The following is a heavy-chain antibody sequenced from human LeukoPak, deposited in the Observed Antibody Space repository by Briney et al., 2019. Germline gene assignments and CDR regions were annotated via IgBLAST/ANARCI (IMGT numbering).Heavy chain of an antibody. Sequence: SETLSLTCTVSGGSISSYYWSWIRQPPGKGLEWIGYIYYSGSTNYNPSLKSRVTISVDTSKNQFSLKLSSVTAADTAVYYCARSAKLRYLDWSTYYFDYWGQGTLVTVSS. V-gene: IGHV4-59*01. CDR3: ARSAKLRYLDWSTYYFDY. D-gene: IGHD3-9*01. CDR1: GGSISSYY. CDR2: IYYSGST. J-gene: IGHJ4*02.